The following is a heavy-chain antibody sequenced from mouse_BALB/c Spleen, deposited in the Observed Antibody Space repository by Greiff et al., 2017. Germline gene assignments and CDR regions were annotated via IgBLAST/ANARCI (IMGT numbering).Heavy chain of an antibody. CDR2: ISSGSSTI. V-gene: IGHV5-17*02. CDR1: GFTFSSFG. CDR3: ARGSLTEYGFAY. Sequence: EVQVVESGGGLVQPGGSRKLSCAASGFTFSSFGMHWVRQAPEKGLEWVAYISSGSSTIYYADTVKGRFTISRDNPKNTLFLQMTSLRSEDTAMYYCARGSLTEYGFAYWGQGTLVTVSA. D-gene: IGHD2-10*02. J-gene: IGHJ3*01.